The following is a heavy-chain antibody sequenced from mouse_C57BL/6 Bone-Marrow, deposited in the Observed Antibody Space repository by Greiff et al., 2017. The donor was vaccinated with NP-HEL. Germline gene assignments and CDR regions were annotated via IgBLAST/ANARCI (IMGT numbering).Heavy chain of an antibody. CDR2: ISSGGSYT. J-gene: IGHJ2*01. V-gene: IGHV5-6*01. Sequence: EVKVVESGGDLVKPGGSLKLSCAASGFTFSSYGMSWVRQTPDKRLEWVATISSGGSYTYYPDSVKGRFTISRDNAKNTLYLQMSSLKSEDTAMYYRARHRVFDYWGQGTTLTVSS. CDR1: GFTFSSYG. D-gene: IGHD3-1*01. CDR3: ARHRVFDY.